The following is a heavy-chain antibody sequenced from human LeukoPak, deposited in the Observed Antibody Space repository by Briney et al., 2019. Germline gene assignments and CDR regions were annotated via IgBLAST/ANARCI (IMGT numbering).Heavy chain of an antibody. D-gene: IGHD2-2*02. CDR3: ATELGYCSSTSCYTYPY. CDR2: IYYSGST. CDR1: GGSISSGGYY. Sequence: SETLSLTCTVSGGSISSGGYYWSWIRQHPGKGLEWIGYIYYSGSTYYNPSLKSRVTISVDTSKNQFSLKLSSVTAADTAVYYCATELGYCSSTSCYTYPYWGQGTLVTVSS. J-gene: IGHJ4*02. V-gene: IGHV4-31*03.